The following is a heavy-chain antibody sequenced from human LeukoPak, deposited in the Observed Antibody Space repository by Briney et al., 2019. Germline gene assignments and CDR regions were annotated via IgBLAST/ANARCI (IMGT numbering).Heavy chain of an antibody. V-gene: IGHV1-46*01. D-gene: IGHD3-10*01. J-gene: IGHJ4*02. CDR1: GYTFTSYY. Sequence: ASVKVSCRASGYTFTSYYMHWVRQAPGQGLEWMGIINPSGGGTSYAQKFQGRVTMTRDMSTSTVYMELSSLRSEDTAVYYCARDFMVRGVIDYWGQGTLVTVSS. CDR3: ARDFMVRGVIDY. CDR2: INPSGGGT.